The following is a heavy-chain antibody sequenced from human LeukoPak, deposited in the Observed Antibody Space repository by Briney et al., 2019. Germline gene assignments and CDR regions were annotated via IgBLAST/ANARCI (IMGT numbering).Heavy chain of an antibody. D-gene: IGHD3-10*01. CDR3: AKDRRAGSYDY. J-gene: IGHJ4*02. V-gene: IGHV3-48*03. CDR1: GFTFSSYE. CDR2: ISSSGSTI. Sequence: GGSLRLSCAASGFTFSSYEMNWVRQAPGKGPEWVSYISSSGSTIYYADSVKGRFTISRDNSKNTLYLQMNSLRAEDTAVYYCAKDRRAGSYDYWGQGTLVTVSS.